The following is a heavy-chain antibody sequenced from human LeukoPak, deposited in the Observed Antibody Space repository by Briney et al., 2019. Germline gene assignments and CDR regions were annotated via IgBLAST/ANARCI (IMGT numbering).Heavy chain of an antibody. J-gene: IGHJ3*02. CDR3: ARPYRRGHNDAFDI. CDR1: GYTFTSYG. V-gene: IGHV1-18*01. Sequence: ASVKVSCKASGYTFTSYGISWVRQAPGQGLEWMGWISAYNGNTNYAQKLQGRVTMTTDTSTSTAYMELRSLRPDDTAVYYCARPYRRGHNDAFDIWGQGTTVTVSS. D-gene: IGHD4-11*01. CDR2: ISAYNGNT.